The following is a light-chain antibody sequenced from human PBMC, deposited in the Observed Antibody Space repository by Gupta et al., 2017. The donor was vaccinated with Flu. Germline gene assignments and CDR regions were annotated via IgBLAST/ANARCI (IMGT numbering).Light chain of an antibody. CDR1: HIVHSAY. J-gene: IGKJ3*01. CDR3: QLYGSSPLFA. CDR2: GAS. Sequence: AEASALLTCRGGHIVHSAYLAWYQQKPGQAPRLLIYGASIRATGIPDRFSGSGSGTDFTLTINSLEPEDFAVYYCQLYGSSPLFAFGPGIRV. V-gene: IGKV3-20*01.